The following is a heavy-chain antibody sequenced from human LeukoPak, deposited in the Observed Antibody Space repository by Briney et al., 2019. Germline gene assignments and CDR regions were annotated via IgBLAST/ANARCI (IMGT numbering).Heavy chain of an antibody. CDR1: GFTFDDYA. J-gene: IGHJ4*02. CDR3: AKDAKRGSYFFGHFDY. V-gene: IGHV3-9*01. D-gene: IGHD1-26*01. CDR2: ICWNSGSI. Sequence: PGRSLRLFCAASGFTFDDYAMLWVRHARGKGLEWVSGICWNSGSIGHADSVKGRFTISRDNAKNSLYLQMNSLRAEDTALYYCAKDAKRGSYFFGHFDYWGQGTLVTVSS.